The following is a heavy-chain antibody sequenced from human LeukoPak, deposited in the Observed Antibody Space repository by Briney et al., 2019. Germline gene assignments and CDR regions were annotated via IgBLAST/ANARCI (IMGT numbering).Heavy chain of an antibody. V-gene: IGHV3-7*01. D-gene: IGHD1-26*01. CDR3: LAWASPTPY. Sequence: PGGSLRLSCAASGFTFSSYSMNWVRQAPEKGLEWVANLNPDGSVGRYVDYVKGRFSVSRDNGQNTGYLQMNSLSVDDTGVYFCLAWASPTPYWGPGTPVAVSS. CDR1: GFTFSSYS. CDR2: LNPDGSVG. J-gene: IGHJ1*01.